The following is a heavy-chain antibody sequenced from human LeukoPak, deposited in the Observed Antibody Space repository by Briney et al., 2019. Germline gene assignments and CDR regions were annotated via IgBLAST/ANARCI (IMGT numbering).Heavy chain of an antibody. CDR1: GGSISSYY. CDR2: INHSGST. V-gene: IGHV4-34*01. Sequence: SETLSLTCTVSGGSISSYYWSWIRQPPGKGLEWIGEINHSGSTNYNPSLKSRVTISVDTSKNQFSLKLSSVTAADAAVYYCASGPYYYYYYMDVWGKGTTVTVSS. J-gene: IGHJ6*03. CDR3: ASGPYYYYYYMDV.